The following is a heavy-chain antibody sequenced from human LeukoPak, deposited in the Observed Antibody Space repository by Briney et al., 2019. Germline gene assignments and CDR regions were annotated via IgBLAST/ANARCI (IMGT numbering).Heavy chain of an antibody. V-gene: IGHV3-30*03. Sequence: PGGSLRLSCAASGFTFSSYGMHGVRQAPGKGLEGVAVISYDGSNKYYADSVKGRFTISRDNSKNTLYLQMNSLRAEDTAVYYCATSAGPDYFDYWGQGTLVTVSS. CDR2: ISYDGSNK. D-gene: IGHD3-10*01. J-gene: IGHJ4*02. CDR3: ATSAGPDYFDY. CDR1: GFTFSSYG.